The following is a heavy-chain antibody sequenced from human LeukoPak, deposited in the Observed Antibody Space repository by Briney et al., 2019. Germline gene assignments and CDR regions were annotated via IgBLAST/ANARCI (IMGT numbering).Heavy chain of an antibody. CDR3: VKDIGSGSYRYGGYFDY. D-gene: IGHD1-26*01. CDR2: ISRNSDST. V-gene: IGHV3-9*03. J-gene: IGHJ4*02. CDR1: GFPFDDKA. Sequence: GVSLRLSCAASGFPFDDKAMHWVRQAPGKGLELVAGISRNSDSTGYADSVKGRFTISRDNAKNSLYLQMNSLRAEDMALYYCVKDIGSGSYRYGGYFDYWGQGTLVTVSS.